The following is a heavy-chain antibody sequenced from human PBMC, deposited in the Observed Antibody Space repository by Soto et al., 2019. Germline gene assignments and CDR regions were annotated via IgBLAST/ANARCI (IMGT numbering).Heavy chain of an antibody. CDR1: GASLTGSSY. Sequence: NPSGTLSLTCTVSGASLTGSSYWSWIRQPAGKGLEGIGRFSLSGTTNYNPSLRSRVTMSADVSKNQFSLRLTSVTAADTALYYCARGMTPPGAPAWYYFDSWGQGTLVTVSS. CDR3: ARGMTPPGAPAWYYFDS. J-gene: IGHJ4*02. D-gene: IGHD2-8*02. V-gene: IGHV4-4*07. CDR2: FSLSGTT.